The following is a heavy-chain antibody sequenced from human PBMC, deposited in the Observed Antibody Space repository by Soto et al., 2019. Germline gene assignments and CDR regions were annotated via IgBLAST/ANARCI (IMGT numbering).Heavy chain of an antibody. CDR3: ARRYRVRGWDYYGMDV. D-gene: IGHD1-26*01. CDR1: GFTFSSYI. J-gene: IGHJ6*02. V-gene: IGHV3-48*02. CDR2: ISSSSSTI. Sequence: PGGSLRLSCAASGFTFSSYIMNWVRQSPGKGLEWVSYISSSSSTIYYADSVKGRFTISRDNAKNSLYLQMNSLRDEDTAVYYCARRYRVRGWDYYGMDVWGQGTTVTVSS.